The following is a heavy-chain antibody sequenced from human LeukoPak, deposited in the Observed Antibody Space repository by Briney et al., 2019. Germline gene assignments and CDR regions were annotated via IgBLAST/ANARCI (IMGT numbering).Heavy chain of an antibody. Sequence: PGGSLRLSCAASGFTFSSYGMSWVRQAPGKGLEWVSAISGSGGSTYYADSVKGRFTISRDNSKNTLYLQMNSLRAEDTAVYYCAKEGRDYVWGGNFDYWGQGTLVTVSS. D-gene: IGHD3-16*01. J-gene: IGHJ4*02. CDR3: AKEGRDYVWGGNFDY. V-gene: IGHV3-23*01. CDR2: ISGSGGST. CDR1: GFTFSSYG.